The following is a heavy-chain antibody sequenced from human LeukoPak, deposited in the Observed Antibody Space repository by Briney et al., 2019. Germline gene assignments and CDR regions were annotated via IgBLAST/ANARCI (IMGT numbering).Heavy chain of an antibody. Sequence: PGGSLRLSCAAAGFTFSTYTMSWVRQAPGKGLQWVSAISDSGAYTYYADSVKGRFTISRDNSKNTLYLQMNSLRAEDSAVYYCARTTHDYGGYWGQGTLVTVSS. CDR1: GFTFSTYT. CDR3: ARTTHDYGGY. J-gene: IGHJ4*02. V-gene: IGHV3-23*01. D-gene: IGHD4-17*01. CDR2: ISDSGAYT.